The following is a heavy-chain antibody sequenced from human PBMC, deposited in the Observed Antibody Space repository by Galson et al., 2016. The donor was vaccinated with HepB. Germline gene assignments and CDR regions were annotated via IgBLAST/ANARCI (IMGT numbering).Heavy chain of an antibody. CDR1: GASINAYY. CDR3: AWKAWAGYNPSGKYRRWFFDL. J-gene: IGHJ2*01. V-gene: IGHV4-59*01. CDR2: AYYSGNT. D-gene: IGHD3-10*01. Sequence: ETLSLTCSVSGASINAYYWSWIRQSPGKGLEWIGYAYYSGNTNYNPSLKSRVTMSVDTSKNQMSLKLNSVTAADTATYYCAWKAWAGYNPSGKYRRWFFDLWGRGTQVIVSS.